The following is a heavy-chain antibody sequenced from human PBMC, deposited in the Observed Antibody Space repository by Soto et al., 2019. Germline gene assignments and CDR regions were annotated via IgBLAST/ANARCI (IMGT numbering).Heavy chain of an antibody. CDR2: VHDSGTT. J-gene: IGHJ4*02. V-gene: IGHV4-4*02. CDR1: GASISNNW. CDR3: ARNSGFNQSD. Sequence: QVQLQESGPGLVKPSETLSLTCRISGASISNNWWSWVRQTPEKGLEWIGEVHDSGTTHYNPSLNNRVTVSADKTNNQFSLKMTSVTAADTAVYYCARNSGFNQSDWGQGTLVTVSS. D-gene: IGHD5-12*01.